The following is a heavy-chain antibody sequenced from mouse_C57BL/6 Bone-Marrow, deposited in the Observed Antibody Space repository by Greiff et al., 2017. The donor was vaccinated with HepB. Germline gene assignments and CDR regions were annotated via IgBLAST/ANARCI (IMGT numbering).Heavy chain of an antibody. CDR1: GFTFNTYA. D-gene: IGHD2-4*01. J-gene: IGHJ4*01. CDR3: VRGLMITTGNYYAMDY. Sequence: GGGLVQPKGSLTLSCAASGFTFNTYAMHWVRQAPGKGLEWVARIRSKSSNYATYYADSVKDRFTISRDDSQSMLYLQMNNLKTEDTAMYYCVRGLMITTGNYYAMDYWGQGTSVTVSS. CDR2: IRSKSSNYAT. V-gene: IGHV10-3*01.